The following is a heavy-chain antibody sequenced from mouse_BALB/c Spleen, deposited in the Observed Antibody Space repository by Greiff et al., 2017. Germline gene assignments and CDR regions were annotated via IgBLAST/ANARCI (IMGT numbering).Heavy chain of an antibody. D-gene: IGHD2-14*01. Sequence: EVQLQQSGAELVRSGASVKLSCTASGFNIKDYYMHWVKQRPEQGLEWIGWIDPENGDTEYAPKFQGKATMTADTSSNTAYLQLSSLTSEDTAVYYCNAPYYRYERPYYAMDYWGQGTSVTVSS. V-gene: IGHV14-4*02. J-gene: IGHJ4*01. CDR2: IDPENGDT. CDR1: GFNIKDYY. CDR3: NAPYYRYERPYYAMDY.